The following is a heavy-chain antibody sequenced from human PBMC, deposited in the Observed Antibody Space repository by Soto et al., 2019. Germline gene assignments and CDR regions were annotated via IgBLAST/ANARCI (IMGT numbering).Heavy chain of an antibody. Sequence: EVQLLESGGGLVQPGGSLRLSCAASGFTFSSYAMSWVRQAPGKGLEWVSAISGSGGSTYYADSVKGRFTISRDNSKNTLYLQMNSLRAEDTAVYYCAKDLRRGDFEYYYDSSGYYPGFDYWGQGTLVTVSS. V-gene: IGHV3-23*01. D-gene: IGHD3-22*01. CDR2: ISGSGGST. J-gene: IGHJ4*02. CDR1: GFTFSSYA. CDR3: AKDLRRGDFEYYYDSSGYYPGFDY.